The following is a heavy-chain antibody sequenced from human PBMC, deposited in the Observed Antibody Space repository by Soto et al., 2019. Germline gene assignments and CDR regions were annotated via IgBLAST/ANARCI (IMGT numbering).Heavy chain of an antibody. CDR3: ARNKDIVVVPAAIEGDWFDP. J-gene: IGHJ5*02. Sequence: ASVKVSCKASGYTFTSYAISWVRQAPGQGLEWMGGIIPIFGTANYAQKFQGRVTITADESTSTAYMELSSLRSEDTAVYYCARNKDIVVVPAAIEGDWFDPWGQGTLVTVSS. CDR1: GYTFTSYA. V-gene: IGHV1-69*13. CDR2: IIPIFGTA. D-gene: IGHD2-2*01.